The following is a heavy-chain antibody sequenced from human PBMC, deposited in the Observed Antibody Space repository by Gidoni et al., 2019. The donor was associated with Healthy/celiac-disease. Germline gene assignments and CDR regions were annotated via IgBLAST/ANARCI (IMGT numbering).Heavy chain of an antibody. Sequence: QVQLVQSGAEVKKPGASVKVSCKASGYTFTGYYMHWVRQAPGQGLEWMGWINPNSGGTNYAQKFQGRVTMTRDTSISTAYMELSRLRSDDTAVYYCARDSDGILEPTQIYGMDVWGQGTTVTVSS. CDR2: INPNSGGT. CDR3: ARDSDGILEPTQIYGMDV. D-gene: IGHD1-1*01. J-gene: IGHJ6*02. V-gene: IGHV1-2*02. CDR1: GYTFTGYY.